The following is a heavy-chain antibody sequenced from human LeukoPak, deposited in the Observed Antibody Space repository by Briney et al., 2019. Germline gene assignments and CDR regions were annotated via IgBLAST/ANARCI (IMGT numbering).Heavy chain of an antibody. CDR1: GFTFSSYG. J-gene: IGHJ4*02. V-gene: IGHV3-30*02. CDR3: AKVTMVRGVIPDY. D-gene: IGHD3-10*01. Sequence: GGSLRLSCAASGFTFSSYGMHWVRQAPGKGLEWVAFIRYDGSNKYYADSVKGRLTISRDNSKNTLYLQMNSLRAEDTAVYYCAKVTMVRGVIPDYWGQGTLVTVSS. CDR2: IRYDGSNK.